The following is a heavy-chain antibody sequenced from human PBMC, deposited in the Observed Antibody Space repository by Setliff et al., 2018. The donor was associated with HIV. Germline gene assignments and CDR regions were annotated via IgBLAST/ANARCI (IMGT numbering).Heavy chain of an antibody. V-gene: IGHV1-46*01. CDR2: INPSGGST. Sequence: ASVKVSCKASGYTFITYYMHWVRQAPGQGLEWMGIINPSGGSTNYAQKFQGRVTMTSDTSTSTVYMELSSLRSEDTAVYYCARDHMSVGAWVGATSRGLFQHWGQGTLVTVSS. J-gene: IGHJ1*01. CDR3: ARDHMSVGAWVGATSRGLFQH. D-gene: IGHD1-26*01. CDR1: GYTFITYY.